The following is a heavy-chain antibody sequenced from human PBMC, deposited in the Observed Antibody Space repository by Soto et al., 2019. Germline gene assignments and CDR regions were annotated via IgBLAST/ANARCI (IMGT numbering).Heavy chain of an antibody. J-gene: IGHJ6*02. CDR3: ARDTNTRYYGILTGSAYYFYYGRYV. CDR1: SYTFTSYG. Sequence: GASVKVSCKESSYTFTSYGISWVRQAPGQGLERMGWISAYNGNTNYGQKLQGRVTMTTDTSTSTAYMELRSLRSDDTAVNYCARDTNTRYYGILTGSAYYFYYGRYVWGQGTTVTVSS. V-gene: IGHV1-18*01. D-gene: IGHD3-9*01. CDR2: ISAYNGNT.